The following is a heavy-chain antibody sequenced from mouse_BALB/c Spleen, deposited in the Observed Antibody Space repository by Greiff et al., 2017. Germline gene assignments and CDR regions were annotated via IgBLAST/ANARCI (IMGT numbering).Heavy chain of an antibody. CDR1: GYSFTGYN. CDR2: IEPYYGGT. D-gene: IGHD2-4*01. J-gene: IGHJ2*01. Sequence: VQLQQSGPELEKPGASVTISCKASGYSFTGYNMNWVKQSNGKSLEWFGNIEPYYGGTSYNQKFKGKATLTVDKSSSTAYMQLKSLTSEDSAVYYCARREYDGNYFDYWGKGTTLTVST. V-gene: IGHV1-39*01. CDR3: ARREYDGNYFDY.